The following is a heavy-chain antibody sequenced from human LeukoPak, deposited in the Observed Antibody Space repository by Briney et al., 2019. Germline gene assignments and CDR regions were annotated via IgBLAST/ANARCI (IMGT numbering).Heavy chain of an antibody. CDR3: ARQGYSGWRNAFDI. CDR1: GYSISSGYY. J-gene: IGHJ3*02. V-gene: IGHV4-38-2*01. Sequence: PSETLSLTCAVSGYSISSGYYWGWIRQPPGKGLEWIGSIYHSGSTYYNPSLKSRVTISVDTSKNQFSLKLSSVTAADTAVYYCARQGYSGWRNAFDIWGQGTMVTVSS. CDR2: IYHSGST. D-gene: IGHD1-26*01.